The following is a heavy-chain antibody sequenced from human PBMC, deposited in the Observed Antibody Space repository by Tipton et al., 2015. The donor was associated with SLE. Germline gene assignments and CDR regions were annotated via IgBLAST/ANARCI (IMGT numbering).Heavy chain of an antibody. CDR3: ASRATVTSFYYGLDV. Sequence: QLVQSGAEVKKPGSSVKVSCKASGGTFSSYAISWVRQAPGQGLEWMGTIIPVISITTYAQKFQGRVTITTDESTSAAYMELSSLRSEDTAVYYCASRATVTSFYYGLDVWGQGTTVTVSS. V-gene: IGHV1-69*09. J-gene: IGHJ6*02. D-gene: IGHD4-17*01. CDR2: IIPVISIT. CDR1: GGTFSSYA.